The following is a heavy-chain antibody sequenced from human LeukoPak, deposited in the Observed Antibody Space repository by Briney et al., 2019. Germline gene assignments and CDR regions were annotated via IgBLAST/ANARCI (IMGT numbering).Heavy chain of an antibody. J-gene: IGHJ4*02. V-gene: IGHV3-30-3*01. CDR2: ISYDGSNK. Sequence: PGGSLRLSCAASGFTFSSYAMHWVRQAPGKGLEWVAVISYDGSNKYYADSVKGRFTISRDNSKNTLYLQMNSLRAEDTAVYYCARDHQHYYDSSGYYGDPFDYWGQGTLVTVSS. CDR3: ARDHQHYYDSSGYYGDPFDY. D-gene: IGHD3-22*01. CDR1: GFTFSSYA.